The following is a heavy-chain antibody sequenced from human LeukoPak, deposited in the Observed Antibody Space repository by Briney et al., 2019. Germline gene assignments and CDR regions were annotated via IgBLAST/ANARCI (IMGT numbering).Heavy chain of an antibody. D-gene: IGHD3-22*01. J-gene: IGHJ6*03. CDR3: ARRPGYYLYYMDV. V-gene: IGHV4-38-2*02. CDR2: IYHSGST. Sequence: SSETLSLTCTVSGYSISSGYYWGWIRQPPGKGLEWIGSIYHSGSTNYNPSLKSRVTISVDTSKNQFSLKLSSVTAADTAVYYCARRPGYYLYYMDVWGKGTTVTISS. CDR1: GYSISSGYY.